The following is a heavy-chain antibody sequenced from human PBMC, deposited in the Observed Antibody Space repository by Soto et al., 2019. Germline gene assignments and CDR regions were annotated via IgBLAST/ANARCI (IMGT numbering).Heavy chain of an antibody. Sequence: ASVKVSCKASGYTFTSCYMHWVRQAPGQGLEWMGIINPSGGSTSYAQKFQGRVTMTRDTSTSTVYMELSSLRSEDTAVYYCARVITGTTQFDPCGQGTLVTVSS. V-gene: IGHV1-46*01. CDR2: INPSGGST. CDR1: GYTFTSCY. J-gene: IGHJ5*02. D-gene: IGHD1-20*01. CDR3: ARVITGTTQFDP.